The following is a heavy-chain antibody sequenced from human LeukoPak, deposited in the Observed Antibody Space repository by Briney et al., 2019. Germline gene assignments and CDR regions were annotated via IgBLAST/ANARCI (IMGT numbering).Heavy chain of an antibody. D-gene: IGHD3/OR15-3a*01. CDR1: GGTFSSYA. Sequence: GASVKVSCKGSGGTFSSYAISWVRQAPGQGLEWMGRIIPILGIATYAQKFQGRVTITADKSTSTAYMELSSLRSEDTAVYYCARDVGLAGPFDYWGQGTLVTVSS. V-gene: IGHV1-69*04. J-gene: IGHJ4*02. CDR3: ARDVGLAGPFDY. CDR2: IIPILGIA.